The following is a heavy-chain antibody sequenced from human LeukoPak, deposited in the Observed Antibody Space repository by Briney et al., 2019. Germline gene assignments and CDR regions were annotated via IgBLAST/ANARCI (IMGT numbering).Heavy chain of an antibody. CDR1: GGSISSYY. Sequence: SETLSLTCTVSGGSISSYYWSWIRQPPGKGLEWIGYIYCSGSTNYNPSLKSRVTISVDTSKNQFSLKLSSVTAADTAVYYCARVAYYGSGSYYNRDNWFDPWGQGTLVTVSS. CDR3: ARVAYYGSGSYYNRDNWFDP. D-gene: IGHD3-10*01. V-gene: IGHV4-59*01. J-gene: IGHJ5*02. CDR2: IYCSGST.